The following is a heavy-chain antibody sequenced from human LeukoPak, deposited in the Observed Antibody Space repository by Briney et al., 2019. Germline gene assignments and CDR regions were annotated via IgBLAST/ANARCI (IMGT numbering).Heavy chain of an antibody. Sequence: GGSLRLSCAASGVTFSSYSMNWVRQAPRQGLEWVSSISSSSSYIYYADSVKGRFTISTDNPNNSLYLQMNSLRAEDTAVYYCARDRGSYFYYYYYYMDVWGKGTTVTVSS. V-gene: IGHV3-21*01. J-gene: IGHJ6*03. D-gene: IGHD1-26*01. CDR2: ISSSSSYI. CDR3: ARDRGSYFYYYYYYMDV. CDR1: GVTFSSYS.